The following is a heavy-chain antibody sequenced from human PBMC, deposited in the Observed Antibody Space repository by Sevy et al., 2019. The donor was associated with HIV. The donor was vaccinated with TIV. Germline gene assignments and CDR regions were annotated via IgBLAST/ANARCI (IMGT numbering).Heavy chain of an antibody. CDR1: GFTFSSYS. D-gene: IGHD6-19*01. Sequence: GGSRRLSCAASGFTFSSYSMNWVRQAPGKGLEWVSSISSSSSYIYYADSVKGRFTISRDNAKNSLYLQMNSLRAEDTAVYYCARDRGIAVATDAFDIWGQGTMVTVSS. J-gene: IGHJ3*02. CDR3: ARDRGIAVATDAFDI. V-gene: IGHV3-21*01. CDR2: ISSSSSYI.